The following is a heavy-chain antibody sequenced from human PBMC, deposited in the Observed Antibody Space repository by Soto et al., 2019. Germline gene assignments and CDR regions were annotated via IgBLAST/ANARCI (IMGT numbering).Heavy chain of an antibody. J-gene: IGHJ6*02. Sequence: SETLSLTCAVYGGSFSGYYWSWIRQPPGKGLEWIGEINHSGSTNYNPSLKSRVTISVDTSKNQFSLKLSPVTAADTAVYYCARGLGYCSSTSCSRTYYYYYYGMDVWGQGTTVTVSS. D-gene: IGHD2-2*01. CDR1: GGSFSGYY. V-gene: IGHV4-34*01. CDR3: ARGLGYCSSTSCSRTYYYYYYGMDV. CDR2: INHSGST.